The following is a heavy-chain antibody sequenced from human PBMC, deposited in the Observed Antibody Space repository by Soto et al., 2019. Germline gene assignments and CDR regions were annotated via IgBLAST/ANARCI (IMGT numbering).Heavy chain of an antibody. CDR1: GFTFSSYD. CDR3: AKCSPRYSSGLKAYYFDH. CDR2: IGGSGSSS. V-gene: IGHV3-23*01. D-gene: IGHD6-19*01. J-gene: IGHJ4*02. Sequence: GGSLRLSCAASGFTFSSYDMHWVRQATGKGLEWVSAIGGSGSSSYYADSVKGRFTISRDNSKNTLYLQMNSLRAEDTAVYYCAKCSPRYSSGLKAYYFDHWGQGTLVTVSS.